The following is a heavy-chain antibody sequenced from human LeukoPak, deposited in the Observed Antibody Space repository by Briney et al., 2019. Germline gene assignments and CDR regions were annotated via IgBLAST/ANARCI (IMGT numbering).Heavy chain of an antibody. CDR2: MNEDGSER. V-gene: IGHV3-7*01. CDR3: ATYTHWVAGDV. Sequence: GGSLRLSCAASGFTFSKFWMSWVRQAPGKGLEWVANMNEDGSERDYVDSVKGRFTISRDNARKSLYLQMSSLRAEDTAVYYCATYTHWVAGDVWGQGTTVSVSS. J-gene: IGHJ6*02. CDR1: GFTFSKFW. D-gene: IGHD3-16*01.